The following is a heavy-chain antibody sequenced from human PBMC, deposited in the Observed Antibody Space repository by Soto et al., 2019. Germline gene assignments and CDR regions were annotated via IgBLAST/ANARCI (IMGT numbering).Heavy chain of an antibody. D-gene: IGHD3-22*01. J-gene: IGHJ4*02. CDR1: GDSISTFY. CDR2: VYYTGST. Sequence: LSLTCTVSGDSISTFYWGWMRQSPGKELEWIGYVYYTGSTNYNPSLKSRVTISVDRSKNQFSLKLTSANAADTAVYYCARGRTVRNYADDSSDYFYFFDYWGQGTHVTVSS. CDR3: ARGRTVRNYADDSSDYFYFFDY. V-gene: IGHV4-59*01.